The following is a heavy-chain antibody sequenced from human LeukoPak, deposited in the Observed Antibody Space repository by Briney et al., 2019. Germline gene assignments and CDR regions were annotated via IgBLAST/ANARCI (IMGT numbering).Heavy chain of an antibody. Sequence: ASVKVPCKASGYTFTGYYMHWVRQAPGQGLEWMGWINPNSGGTNYAQKLQGRVTMTTDTSTSTAYMELRSLRSDDTAVYYCAREGLPNWFDPWGQGTLVTVSS. CDR3: AREGLPNWFDP. CDR2: INPNSGGT. V-gene: IGHV1-2*02. CDR1: GYTFTGYY. J-gene: IGHJ5*02.